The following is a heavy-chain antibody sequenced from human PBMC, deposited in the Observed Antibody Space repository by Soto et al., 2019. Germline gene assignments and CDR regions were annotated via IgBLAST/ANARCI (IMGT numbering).Heavy chain of an antibody. J-gene: IGHJ4*02. CDR2: IYYSGST. CDR3: ARAKWIQLWWLDY. Sequence: SETLSLTCTVSGGSISSDDYYWSWIRQPPGKGLEWIGYIYYSGSTYYNPSLKSRVTISVDTSKNQFSLKLSSVTAADTAVYYCARAKWIQLWWLDYWGQGTLVTVSS. V-gene: IGHV4-30-4*01. D-gene: IGHD5-18*01. CDR1: GGSISSDDYY.